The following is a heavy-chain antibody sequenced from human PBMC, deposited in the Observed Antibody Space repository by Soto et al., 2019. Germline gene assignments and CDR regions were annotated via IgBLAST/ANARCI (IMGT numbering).Heavy chain of an antibody. CDR2: IIPILGIA. D-gene: IGHD3-10*01. J-gene: IGHJ3*02. Sequence: QVQLVQSGAEVKKPGSSVKVSCKASGGTFSSYTISWVRQAPGQGLEWMGRIIPILGIANYAQKFQGSVTITADKSTSTAYMELSSLRAEDTAVYYCARFSRGGDAFDIWGQGTMVTVSS. V-gene: IGHV1-69*02. CDR1: GGTFSSYT. CDR3: ARFSRGGDAFDI.